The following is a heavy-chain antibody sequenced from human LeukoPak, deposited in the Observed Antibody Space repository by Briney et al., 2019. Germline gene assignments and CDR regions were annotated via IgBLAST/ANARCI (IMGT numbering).Heavy chain of an antibody. V-gene: IGHV3-30*02. J-gene: IGHJ5*02. CDR1: GFNFSTFG. CDR3: ANWFDP. CDR2: IHYGNKNR. Sequence: GGSLRLSCAASGFNFSTFGMHWVRQAPGKGLAWVAFIHYGNKNRNYADSVKGRFTISRDNSKNTLYLQMNSLRAEDTAVYYCANWFDPWGQGTLVTVSS.